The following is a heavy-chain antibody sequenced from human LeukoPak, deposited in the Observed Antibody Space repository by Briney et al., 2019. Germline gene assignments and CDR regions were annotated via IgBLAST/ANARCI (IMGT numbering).Heavy chain of an antibody. D-gene: IGHD2-21*02. CDR2: ISYDGSNK. Sequence: GRSLRLSCAASGFSFSSYAMHWVRQAPGKGLEWVALISYDGSNKYYADSVKGRFTISRDNSKNTLYLQMNSLGAGDTAVYYCARELVVVTTISGHYWGQGTLVTVSS. J-gene: IGHJ4*02. CDR3: ARELVVVTTISGHY. V-gene: IGHV3-30-3*01. CDR1: GFSFSSYA.